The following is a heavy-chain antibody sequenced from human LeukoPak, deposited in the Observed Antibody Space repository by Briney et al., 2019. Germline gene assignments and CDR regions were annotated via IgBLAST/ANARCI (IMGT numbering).Heavy chain of an antibody. J-gene: IGHJ5*02. V-gene: IGHV4-4*07. CDR1: GGSFSNYY. Sequence: SETLSLTCTVSGGSFSNYYWSWLRQPAGKGLEWIGRIYSSGTTIYNPSLKSRVTMSVDTSKNQYSLKLSSVTAADTAVYFCASGSSGYDPWGQGTLVSVSS. D-gene: IGHD5-12*01. CDR3: ASGSSGYDP. CDR2: IYSSGTT.